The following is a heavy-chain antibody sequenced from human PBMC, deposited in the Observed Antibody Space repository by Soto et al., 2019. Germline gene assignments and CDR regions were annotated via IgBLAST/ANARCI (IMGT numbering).Heavy chain of an antibody. Sequence: EVQLVESGGGLVQPGGSLRLSCAASGFTFSSYEMNWVRQAPGKGLEWVSYISSSGSTIYYADSVKGRFTISRDNAKNSLYLQMNSLRAEDTAVYYCAREGCSSTSCYDLYYYYYGMDVWGQGTTVTVSS. V-gene: IGHV3-48*03. J-gene: IGHJ6*02. CDR1: GFTFSSYE. CDR3: AREGCSSTSCYDLYYYYYGMDV. D-gene: IGHD2-2*01. CDR2: ISSSGSTI.